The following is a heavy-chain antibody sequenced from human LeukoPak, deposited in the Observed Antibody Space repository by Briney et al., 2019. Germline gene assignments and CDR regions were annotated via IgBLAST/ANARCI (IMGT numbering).Heavy chain of an antibody. CDR3: XXGSSGWYYFDY. V-gene: IGHV3-21*01. CDR1: GFTFSSYS. D-gene: IGHD6-19*01. CDR2: ISSSSSYI. Sequence: GGSLRLSCAASGFTFSSYSMNWVRQAPGKGLEWVSSISSSSSYIYYADSVKGRFTISRDNAKNSLYLQMNSLRAEDTAVYYXXXGSSGWYYFDYWGQGTLVTVSS. J-gene: IGHJ4*02.